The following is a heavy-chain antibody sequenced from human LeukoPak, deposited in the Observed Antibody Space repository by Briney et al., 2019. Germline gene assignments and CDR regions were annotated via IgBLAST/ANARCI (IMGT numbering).Heavy chain of an antibody. CDR3: ARVWFGELSNNYYYGMDV. CDR1: GGSISSGGYY. V-gene: IGHV4-30-4*01. J-gene: IGHJ6*02. Sequence: SQTLSLTCTVSGGSISSGGYYWSWIRQPPGKGLEWIGYIYYSGSTYYNPSLKSRVTISVDTSKNQFSLKLSSVTAADTAVYYCARVWFGELSNNYYYGMDVWGQGTTVTVSS. CDR2: IYYSGST. D-gene: IGHD3-10*01.